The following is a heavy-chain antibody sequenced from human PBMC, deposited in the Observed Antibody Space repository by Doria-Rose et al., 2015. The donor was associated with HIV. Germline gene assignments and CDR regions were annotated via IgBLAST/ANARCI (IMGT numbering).Heavy chain of an antibody. D-gene: IGHD6-13*01. CDR1: GVSLSSPGMG. V-gene: IGHV2-26*01. Sequence: QIALKESGPVLVKPTETLTLTCTVSGVSLSSPGMGASWIRQPPGKALEWLANIFSDDDRSYKTSLKSRLTISRVSSKSQVVLTMTDMYPVDTATYYCARIKSSRWYHKYYLDFWGQGTLVIVSA. J-gene: IGHJ4*02. CDR2: IFSDDDR. CDR3: ARIKSSRWYHKYYLDF.